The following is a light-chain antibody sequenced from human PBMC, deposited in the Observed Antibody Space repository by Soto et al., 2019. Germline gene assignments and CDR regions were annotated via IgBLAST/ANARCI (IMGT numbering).Light chain of an antibody. J-gene: IGKJ4*01. CDR2: GAS. Sequence: EIVMTQSPATLSVSPGERATLSSRASQSVSSYLAWYQQKPGQAPRLLIYGASTRATGLPARFSGSGSGTEFTLTISSLQSEDFAVYYCQQYNNWPLTFGGGTKVEIK. CDR1: QSVSSY. V-gene: IGKV3-15*01. CDR3: QQYNNWPLT.